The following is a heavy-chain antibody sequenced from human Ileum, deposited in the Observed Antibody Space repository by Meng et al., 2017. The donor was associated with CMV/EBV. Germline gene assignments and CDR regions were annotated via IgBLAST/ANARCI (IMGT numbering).Heavy chain of an antibody. D-gene: IGHD1-26*01. CDR1: GLTFSDQY. J-gene: IGHJ4*02. CDR3: TTVHYYAINY. Sequence: VQSVESGGGLVKPGGFRSLSWAASGLTFSDQYMSWIRQAPGKGLELISYISSSGDYTNYADSVRGRFTVSRDNAKNSLYLQLNSLRAEDTALYYCTTVHYYAINYWGQGTLVTVSS. CDR2: ISSSGDYT. V-gene: IGHV3-11*06.